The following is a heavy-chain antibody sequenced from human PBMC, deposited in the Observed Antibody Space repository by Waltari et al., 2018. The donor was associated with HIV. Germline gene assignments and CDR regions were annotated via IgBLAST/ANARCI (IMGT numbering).Heavy chain of an antibody. CDR3: ARVPYYYDSSGYTV. CDR2: IYYSGST. D-gene: IGHD3-22*01. V-gene: IGHV4-39*07. Sequence: QLQLQESGPGLVKPSETLSLNCTVSGGSISSSSYYWGWICQPPGKGLEWIGSIYYSGSTYYNPSLKIRVTISVDTSKNQFSLKLSSVTAADTAVYYCARVPYYYDSSGYTVWGQGTLVTVSS. J-gene: IGHJ4*02. CDR1: GGSISSSSYY.